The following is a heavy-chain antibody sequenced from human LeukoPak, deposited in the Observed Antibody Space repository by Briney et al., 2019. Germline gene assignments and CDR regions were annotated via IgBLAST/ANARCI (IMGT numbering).Heavy chain of an antibody. CDR3: ARGHSGYIDY. CDR1: GYTFTSYV. Sequence: ASVKVSCKASGYTFTSYVVHWVRQAPGQRLECMGWIYGGNGDTVYSQKFQGRVTFIRDTSAGTAYMELSRLRSEDTAVYYCARGHSGYIDYWGQGTLVTVSP. J-gene: IGHJ4*02. D-gene: IGHD5-12*01. V-gene: IGHV1-3*01. CDR2: IYGGNGDT.